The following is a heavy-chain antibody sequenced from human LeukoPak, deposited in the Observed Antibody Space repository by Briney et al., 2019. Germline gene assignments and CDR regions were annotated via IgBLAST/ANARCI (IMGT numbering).Heavy chain of an antibody. D-gene: IGHD3-10*01. J-gene: IGHJ4*02. CDR2: IKQDGSEK. CDR1: GFSFSTYW. Sequence: PGRSLRLSCATSGFSFSTYWMSWVRQAPGKGLQWVANIKQDGSEKNYVDSVKGRFTISRDNAKNSLYLQMNSLRAEDTAVYYCARARLTLAREVIIKADYWGQGILVTVSS. V-gene: IGHV3-7*03. CDR3: ARARLTLAREVIIKADY.